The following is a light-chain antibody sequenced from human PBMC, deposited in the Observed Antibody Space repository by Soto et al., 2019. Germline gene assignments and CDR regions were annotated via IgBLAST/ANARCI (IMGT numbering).Light chain of an antibody. V-gene: IGLV2-8*01. CDR3: SSYAGSNDVI. CDR2: EVN. J-gene: IGLJ2*01. Sequence: SAPTQPPSASGSPGQSVTISCTGTSSDVGGYKYVSWYQQHPGKAPKLIIYEVNKRPSGVPDRFSGSKSGNTAALTVSGLQAEDEADYYCSSYAGSNDVIFGGGTKLTVL. CDR1: SSDVGGYKY.